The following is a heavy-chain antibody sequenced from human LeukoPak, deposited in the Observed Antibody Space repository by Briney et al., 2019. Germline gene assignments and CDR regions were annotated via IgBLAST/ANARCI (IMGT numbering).Heavy chain of an antibody. CDR1: GGTFNNSA. J-gene: IGHJ5*02. Sequence: ASVKVSCKTSGGTFNNSAISWVRQAPGQGLEWLGGIMPLFGTAGYPQKFQGRVTITKDESTRTVYLDLTSLTSDDTAVYYCARDVHGDYGSGWFDPWGQGTLVSVSS. D-gene: IGHD4-17*01. CDR3: ARDVHGDYGSGWFDP. V-gene: IGHV1-69*05. CDR2: IMPLFGTA.